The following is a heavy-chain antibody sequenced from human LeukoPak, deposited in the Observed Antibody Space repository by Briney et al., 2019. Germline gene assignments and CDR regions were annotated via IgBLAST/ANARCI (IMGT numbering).Heavy chain of an antibody. J-gene: IGHJ2*01. V-gene: IGHV5-51*01. Sequence: GESLKISCKGSGYSFTSYWIGWVRQMPGKGLEWMGIIYPGDSDTRYSPSFQGQVTISADKSISTAYLQWSSLKASDTAMYYCARAPDLEAAGTSYFDLWGRGTLVTVSS. CDR3: ARAPDLEAAGTSYFDL. CDR2: IYPGDSDT. CDR1: GYSFTSYW. D-gene: IGHD6-13*01.